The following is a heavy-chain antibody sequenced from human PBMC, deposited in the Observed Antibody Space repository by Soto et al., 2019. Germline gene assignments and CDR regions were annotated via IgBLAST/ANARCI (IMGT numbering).Heavy chain of an antibody. CDR1: GYTFRSYA. V-gene: IGHV1-3*01. CDR3: ARDRGRGTTPYYYGMDV. CDR2: ISAGNGNT. Sequence: ASVKVSCKASGYTFRSYAIHWVRQAPGQSLEWMGWISAGNGNTKYSEKFQGRVTLTRDTAARIAYMELNSLRSEDTAVYYCARDRGRGTTPYYYGMDVWGQGTTVTSP. D-gene: IGHD3-10*01. J-gene: IGHJ6*02.